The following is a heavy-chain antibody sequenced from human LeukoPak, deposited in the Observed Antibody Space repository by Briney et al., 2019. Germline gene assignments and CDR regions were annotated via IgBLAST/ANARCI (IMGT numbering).Heavy chain of an antibody. CDR1: GFTFSSYA. V-gene: IGHV3-23*01. CDR3: AKDLKIVVVSDLFDY. D-gene: IGHD3-22*01. Sequence: PGGSLRLSCAASGFTFSSYAMSWVRQAPGKGLEWVSAISGSGGSTYYADSVKGRFTISRDNSKNTLYLQMNSLRAEDTAVYYCAKDLKIVVVSDLFDYWGQGTLVTVSS. CDR2: ISGSGGST. J-gene: IGHJ4*02.